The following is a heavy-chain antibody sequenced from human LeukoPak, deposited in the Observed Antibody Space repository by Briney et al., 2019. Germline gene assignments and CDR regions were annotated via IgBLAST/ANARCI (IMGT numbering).Heavy chain of an antibody. V-gene: IGHV4-4*07. D-gene: IGHD2-2*02. CDR3: ARDLVVVPAATPPTLGAFDI. Sequence: SETLSPTCTVSGGSISSYYWSWIRQPAGKGLEWIGRIYTSGSTNYNPSLKSRVTMSVDTSKNQFSLKLSSVTAADTAVYYCARDLVVVPAATPPTLGAFDIWGQGTMVTVSS. CDR2: IYTSGST. J-gene: IGHJ3*02. CDR1: GGSISSYY.